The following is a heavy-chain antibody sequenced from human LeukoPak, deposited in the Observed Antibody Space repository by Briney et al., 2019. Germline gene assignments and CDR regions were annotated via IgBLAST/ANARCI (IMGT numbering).Heavy chain of an antibody. CDR2: IYYSGST. V-gene: IGHV4-30-4*08. CDR1: GGSISSGDYY. Sequence: KSSQTLSLTCTVSGGSISSGDYYWSWIRQPPGKGLEWIGYIYYSGSTYYNPSLKSRVTISVDTSKNQFSLKLSSVTAADTAVYYCARTIGYSNYDAGSDSYYFDYWGQGTLVTVSS. J-gene: IGHJ4*02. CDR3: ARTIGYSNYDAGSDSYYFDY. D-gene: IGHD4-11*01.